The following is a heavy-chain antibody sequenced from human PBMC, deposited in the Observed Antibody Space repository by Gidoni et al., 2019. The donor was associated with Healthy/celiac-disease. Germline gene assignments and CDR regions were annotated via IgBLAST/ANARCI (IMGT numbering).Heavy chain of an antibody. Sequence: EVQLVESGGGLVQPGRSLRLSCAASGFTFDDYVMHWVRQAPGKGLEWVSGISWNSGSIGYADSVKGRFTISRDNAKNSLYLQMNSLRAEDTALYYCAKDILDYWGQGTLVTVSS. CDR2: ISWNSGSI. V-gene: IGHV3-9*01. CDR1: GFTFDDYV. CDR3: AKDILDY. J-gene: IGHJ4*02.